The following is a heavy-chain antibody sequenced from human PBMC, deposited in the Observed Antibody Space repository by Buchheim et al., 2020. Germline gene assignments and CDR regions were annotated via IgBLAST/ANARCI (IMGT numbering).Heavy chain of an antibody. CDR3: ARGFSAYDLYFDY. V-gene: IGHV4-59*01. CDR2: VYHDGST. J-gene: IGHJ4*02. D-gene: IGHD5-12*01. Sequence: QVQLQESGPGLVKPSETLSLTCTVSGGAISSYYWSWIRQSPGKGLEWIGYVYHDGSTSYNAALKSQVTMSVETSKNRFSLKLTSVTAADTAVYYCARGFSAYDLYFDYWGQGT. CDR1: GGAISSYY.